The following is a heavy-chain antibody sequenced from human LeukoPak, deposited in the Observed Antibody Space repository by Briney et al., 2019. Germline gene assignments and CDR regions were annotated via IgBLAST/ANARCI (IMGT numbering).Heavy chain of an antibody. Sequence: SETLSLTCGVEYGALSGYYWTWIRQPPGKGLEWIGEIHHSGGSNYNASLKSRVTISLGTSKNQFSLKLTSMTAADTATYFCARGGGLRRSWLDLWGQGTLVTVSS. V-gene: IGHV4-34*01. D-gene: IGHD3-10*01. CDR2: IHHSGGS. CDR3: ARGGGLRRSWLDL. CDR1: YGALSGYY. J-gene: IGHJ5*02.